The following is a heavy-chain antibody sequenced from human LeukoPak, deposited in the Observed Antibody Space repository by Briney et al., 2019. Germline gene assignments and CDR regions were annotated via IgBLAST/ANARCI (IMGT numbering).Heavy chain of an antibody. V-gene: IGHV3-30*18. D-gene: IGHD3-3*01. CDR2: ISYDGSNK. CDR1: GFTFSSYG. CDR3: AKGEFYDFWSGYPPGIDY. J-gene: IGHJ4*02. Sequence: PGGSLRLSCAASGFTFSSYGMHWVRQAPGKGLEWVAVISYDGSNKYYADSVKGRFTISRDNSKNTLSLQMNSLRAAHTAVYYCAKGEFYDFWSGYPPGIDYWGQGTLVTVPS.